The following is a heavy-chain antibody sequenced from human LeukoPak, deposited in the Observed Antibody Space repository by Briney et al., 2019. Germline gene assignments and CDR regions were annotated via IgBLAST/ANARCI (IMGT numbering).Heavy chain of an antibody. J-gene: IGHJ4*02. CDR3: ARTRNDYGGKVVDY. D-gene: IGHD4-23*01. V-gene: IGHV1-69*05. CDR1: GGTFSSYA. CDR2: IIPIFGTA. Sequence: RASVKVSCKASGGTFSSYAISWVRQAPGQGLEWMGGIIPIFGTANYAQKFQGRVTITTDESTSTAYMELSSLRSEDTAVYYCARTRNDYGGKVVDYWGQGTLVTVSS.